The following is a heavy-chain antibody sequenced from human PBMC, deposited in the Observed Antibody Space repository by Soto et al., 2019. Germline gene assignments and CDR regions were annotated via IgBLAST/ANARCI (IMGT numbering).Heavy chain of an antibody. CDR3: ARHNTVVTPGWSEP. D-gene: IGHD2-21*02. J-gene: IGHJ5*02. CDR1: GDSISSRSYY. Sequence: PSETLSLTCSVSGDSISSRSYYWGWIRQPPGKGLEWLGSMYYSGSPYYTPSLNSRVTISIDMSKNQFSLKLTSVTAADTAVYYCARHNTVVTPGWSEPWGQGTLVTVSS. CDR2: MYYSGSP. V-gene: IGHV4-39*01.